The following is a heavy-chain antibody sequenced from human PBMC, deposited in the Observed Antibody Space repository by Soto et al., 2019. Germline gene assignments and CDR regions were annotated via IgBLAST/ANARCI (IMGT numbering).Heavy chain of an antibody. CDR1: GFTFSSYG. CDR2: ISYDGSNK. CDR3: AKDLSGGHDY. Sequence: QVQLVESGGGVVQPGRSLRLSCAASGFTFSSYGMHWVRQAPGKGLEWVAVISYDGSNKYYADSVKGRFTISRDNSKNTLYLQMNSLRAEDTAVYYCAKDLSGGHDYWGQGTLVTVSS. V-gene: IGHV3-30*18. J-gene: IGHJ4*02. D-gene: IGHD2-15*01.